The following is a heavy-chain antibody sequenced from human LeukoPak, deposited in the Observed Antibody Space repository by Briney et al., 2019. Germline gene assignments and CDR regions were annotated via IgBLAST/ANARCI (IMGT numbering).Heavy chain of an antibody. CDR3: ARKPYYYGSSGYYSPFDY. D-gene: IGHD3-22*01. V-gene: IGHV4-30-4*01. J-gene: IGHJ4*02. CDR1: GGSISSGDYY. CDR2: IYYSGST. Sequence: SSQTLSLTCTVSGGSISSGDYYWSWIRQPPGKGLEWIGYIYYSGSTYYNPSLKSRVTISVDTSKNQFSLKLSSVTAADTAVYYCARKPYYYGSSGYYSPFDYWGQGTLVTVSS.